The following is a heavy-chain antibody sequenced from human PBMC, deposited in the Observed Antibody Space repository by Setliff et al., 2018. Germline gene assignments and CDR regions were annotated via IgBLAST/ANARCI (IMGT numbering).Heavy chain of an antibody. D-gene: IGHD2-8*01. J-gene: IGHJ4*02. V-gene: IGHV1-18*01. CDR3: ARLVRYCSTRTCQRASGDEY. CDR1: GYTFSNYG. CDR2: ISGYNGNT. Sequence: ASVKVSCKASGYTFSNYGITWVRQAPGQGLEWMGWISGYNGNTKYAQKFQGRLTLTTDTSTTTAYMELRSLTSGDTAIYYCARLVRYCSTRTCQRASGDEYLGQGTLVTVSS.